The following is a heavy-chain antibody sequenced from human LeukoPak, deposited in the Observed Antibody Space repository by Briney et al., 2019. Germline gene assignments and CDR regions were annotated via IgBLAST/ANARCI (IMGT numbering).Heavy chain of an antibody. Sequence: PGGSLRLSCAASGFTFSSYGMSWVRQAPGKGVEGVSAISGSGGSTYYADSVKGRFTISRDNSKNTLYLQMNSLRAEDTAVYYCAKDRRDFDYWGQGTLVTVSS. J-gene: IGHJ4*02. CDR3: AKDRRDFDY. CDR1: GFTFSSYG. V-gene: IGHV3-23*01. CDR2: ISGSGGST.